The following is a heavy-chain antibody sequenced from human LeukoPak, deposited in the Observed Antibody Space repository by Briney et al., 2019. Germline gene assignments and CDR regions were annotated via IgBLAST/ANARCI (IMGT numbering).Heavy chain of an antibody. CDR2: IYYSGST. CDR3: ARHNLDDYGISCWFDP. D-gene: IGHD4-17*01. V-gene: IGHV4-39*01. CDR1: GGSISSSSYY. J-gene: IGHJ5*02. Sequence: SETLSLTCTVSGGSISSSSYYWGWIRQPPGKGLEWIGSIYYSGSTYYNPSLKSRVTISVDTSKNQLSLKLSSVTAADTAVYYCARHNLDDYGISCWFDPWGQGTLVTVSS.